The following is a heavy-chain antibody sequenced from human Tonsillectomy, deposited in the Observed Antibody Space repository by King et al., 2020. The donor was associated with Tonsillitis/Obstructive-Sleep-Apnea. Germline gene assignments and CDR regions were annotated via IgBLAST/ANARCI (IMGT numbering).Heavy chain of an antibody. V-gene: IGHV3-15*07. J-gene: IGHJ4*02. D-gene: IGHD2-2*01. Sequence: VQLVESGGGLVKPGGSLRLSCAASGFTFSNAWMNWVRQAPGKGLEWVGRIKSKTDGGTTDYAAPVKGRFTISRDDSKNTLYLQMNNLKTEDTAVYYCTTDSRPYCSSTSCYPYWGQGTLVTVSS. CDR3: TTDSRPYCSSTSCYPY. CDR1: GFTFSNAW. CDR2: IKSKTDGGTT.